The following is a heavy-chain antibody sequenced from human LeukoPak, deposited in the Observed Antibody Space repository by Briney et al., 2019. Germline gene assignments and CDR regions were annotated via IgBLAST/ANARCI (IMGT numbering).Heavy chain of an antibody. Sequence: SETLSLTCAVYGGSFSGYYWSWIRQPPGKGLEWIGEINHSGSTNYNPSLKSRVTISVDTSKNQFSLKLSSVTAADTAVYYCARGTGWLQLRGKFDYWGQGTLVTVSS. CDR2: INHSGST. CDR1: GGSFSGYY. J-gene: IGHJ4*02. V-gene: IGHV4-34*01. CDR3: ARGTGWLQLRGKFDY. D-gene: IGHD5-24*01.